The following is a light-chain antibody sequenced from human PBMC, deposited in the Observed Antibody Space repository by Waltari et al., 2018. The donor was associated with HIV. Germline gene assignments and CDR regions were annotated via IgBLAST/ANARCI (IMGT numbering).Light chain of an antibody. CDR1: QNVITN. J-gene: IGKJ1*01. V-gene: IGKV3-15*01. CDR3: QQYNNWPRT. Sequence: EIVMTQSPATLSVSPGERVTLSCRASQNVITNLAWYQQKFGQAPRLLIYGASTRATGIPARFSGGGSGTEFTLTISSLQSEDFAIYYCQQYNNWPRTFGQGTKVEV. CDR2: GAS.